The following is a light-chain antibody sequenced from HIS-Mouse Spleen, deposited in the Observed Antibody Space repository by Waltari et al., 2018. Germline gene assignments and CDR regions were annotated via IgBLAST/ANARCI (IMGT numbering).Light chain of an antibody. CDR3: YSTDSSGNHRV. V-gene: IGLV3-10*01. J-gene: IGLJ2*01. CDR1: ALPKKY. CDR2: ADS. Sequence: SYELTQPPSLSVSPGQTARTTCSGEALPKKYSFWYQQKSGQAPVLVLYADSKRPSGIPERFSGSSSGTMATLTISGAQVEDEADYYCYSTDSSGNHRVFGGGTKLTVL.